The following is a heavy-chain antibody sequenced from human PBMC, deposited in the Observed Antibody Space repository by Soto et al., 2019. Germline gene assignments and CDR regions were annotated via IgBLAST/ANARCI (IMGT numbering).Heavy chain of an antibody. CDR1: GYTVTSFA. CDR2: INAGNGNT. V-gene: IGHV1-3*01. Sequence: QVQLVQSGAEVKKPGASVKVSCKASGYTVTSFAMHWVRQAPGQRLEWLGWINAGNGNTKYSQKFQGRVTITRDTSASTAYMELSSLRSEDTAVYYCARDGDYYDSSGYPDYWGQGTLVTGSS. J-gene: IGHJ4*02. D-gene: IGHD3-22*01. CDR3: ARDGDYYDSSGYPDY.